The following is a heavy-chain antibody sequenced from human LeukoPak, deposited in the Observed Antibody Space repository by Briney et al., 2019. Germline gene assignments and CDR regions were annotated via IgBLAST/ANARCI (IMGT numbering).Heavy chain of an antibody. J-gene: IGHJ4*02. Sequence: GGSLRLSCAASGFTFSSYGMHWVRQAPGKGLEWVAVISYDGSNKYYADSVKGRFTISRDNSKNTLYPQMNSLRAEDTAVYYCAKSSTPEAYYYGSGSYDYWGQGTLVTVSS. CDR3: AKSSTPEAYYYGSGSYDY. D-gene: IGHD3-10*01. V-gene: IGHV3-30*18. CDR2: ISYDGSNK. CDR1: GFTFSSYG.